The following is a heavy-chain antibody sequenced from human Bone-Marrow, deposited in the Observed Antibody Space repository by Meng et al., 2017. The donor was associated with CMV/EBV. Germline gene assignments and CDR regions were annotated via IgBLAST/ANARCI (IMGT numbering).Heavy chain of an antibody. CDR1: GYSISSGYY. CDR3: ARGDCSSTSCYTYYGMDV. CDR2: IYYSGST. J-gene: IGHJ6*02. Sequence: SETLSLTCTVSGYSISSGYYWGWIRQPPGKGLEWIGSIYYSGSTYYNPSLKSRVTISVDTSKNQFSLKLSSVTAADTAVYYCARGDCSSTSCYTYYGMDVWGQGTTVTVSS. V-gene: IGHV4-38-2*02. D-gene: IGHD2-2*02.